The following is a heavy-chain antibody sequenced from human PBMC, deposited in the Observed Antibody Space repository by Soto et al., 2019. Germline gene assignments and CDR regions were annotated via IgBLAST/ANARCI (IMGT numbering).Heavy chain of an antibody. D-gene: IGHD3-22*01. Sequence: EVQLGESGGGLGEPGGSLRLSCEASGFTFKNAWMSWLRQAPGRGLEWVGRIISTSDGGTAEYAAPVNGRFTISRDDSKNTLYLQITSLKAEDTAVYYCTTDEGDSRSFYNFDYWGQGALVTVSS. CDR2: IISTSDGGTA. CDR1: GFTFKNAW. V-gene: IGHV3-15*07. J-gene: IGHJ4*02. CDR3: TTDEGDSRSFYNFDY.